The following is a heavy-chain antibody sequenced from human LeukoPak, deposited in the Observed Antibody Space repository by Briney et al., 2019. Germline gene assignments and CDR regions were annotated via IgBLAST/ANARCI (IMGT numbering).Heavy chain of an antibody. Sequence: PSETLSLTCAVSSGSFSDYYWSWIRQPPGKGLEWIGEINHGGDTNYNSSLQSRVSLSVDTSRSQFSLMLSSVIAADTGVYYCASNKYPVQAFDIWGQGTMVTVSS. CDR3: ASNKYPVQAFDI. CDR2: INHGGDT. J-gene: IGHJ3*02. V-gene: IGHV4-34*01. D-gene: IGHD1/OR15-1a*01. CDR1: SGSFSDYY.